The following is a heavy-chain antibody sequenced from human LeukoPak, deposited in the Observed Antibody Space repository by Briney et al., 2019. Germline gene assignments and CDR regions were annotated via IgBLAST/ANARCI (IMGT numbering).Heavy chain of an antibody. CDR3: ARYHYGSLYFDY. J-gene: IGHJ4*02. V-gene: IGHV3-48*04. CDR1: GFIFSTYS. CDR2: ISSTGITT. Sequence: GGSLRLSCAASGFIFSTYSMSWVRQAPGKALEWVLFISSTGITTYYADSLKGRFTISRDNAKNSLYLQMNSLRAEDTAVYYCARYHYGSLYFDYWGQGTRVTVSS. D-gene: IGHD4-17*01.